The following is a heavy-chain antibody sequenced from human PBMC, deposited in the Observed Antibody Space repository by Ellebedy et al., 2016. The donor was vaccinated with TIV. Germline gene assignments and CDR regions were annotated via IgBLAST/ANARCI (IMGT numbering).Heavy chain of an antibody. CDR2: TYYRSKWNN. CDR3: ARGWFGSGMDV. Sequence: SETLSLTCVISGDSVSTDIGWNWIRQSPSRGLEWLGRTYYRSKWNNDYAVSLKSRITINPDTSKNQFSLQLNSVTPEDTAVYYCARGWFGSGMDVWGQGTTVTVSS. CDR1: GDSVSTDIG. V-gene: IGHV6-1*01. J-gene: IGHJ6*02. D-gene: IGHD3-16*01.